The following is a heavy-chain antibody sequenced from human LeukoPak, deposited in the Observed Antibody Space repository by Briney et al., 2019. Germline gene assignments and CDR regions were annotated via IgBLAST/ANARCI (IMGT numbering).Heavy chain of an antibody. V-gene: IGHV4-34*01. CDR1: GGSFSGYY. D-gene: IGHD5-18*01. J-gene: IGHJ2*01. Sequence: SETLSLTRAVYGGSFSGYYWSWIRQPPGKGLEWIGEINHSGSTNYNPSLKSRVTISVDTSKNQFSLKLSSVTAADTAVYYCARRRGYSYGYTVRGWYFDLWGRGTLVTVSS. CDR3: ARRRGYSYGYTVRGWYFDL. CDR2: INHSGST.